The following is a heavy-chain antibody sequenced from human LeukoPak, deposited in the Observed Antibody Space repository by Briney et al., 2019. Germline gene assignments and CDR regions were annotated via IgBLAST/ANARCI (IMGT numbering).Heavy chain of an antibody. D-gene: IGHD3-22*01. CDR2: IYPGDSDT. V-gene: IGHV5-51*01. Sequence: GESLKISCKGSGYSFTSHWICWVRQIPGKGLEWMGIIYPGDSDTRYSPSFQGQVTISADKSISTAYLEWSSLKASDTAMYYCARSTYYYDFFFKQKTAYDMDVWGQGTTVTVSS. CDR3: ARSTYYYDFFFKQKTAYDMDV. J-gene: IGHJ6*02. CDR1: GYSFTSHW.